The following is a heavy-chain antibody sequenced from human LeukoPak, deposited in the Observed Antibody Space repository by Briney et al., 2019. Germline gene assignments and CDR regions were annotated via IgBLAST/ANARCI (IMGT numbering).Heavy chain of an antibody. Sequence: KPGGSLRLSCAASGFTFSTYSMNWVRQAPGKGLEWVSSINSRSNYIYYADSVKGRFTISRDNAKNSLYLQMDSLRVEDTAVYYCARGITFGGVSDYWGQGTLVTVSS. D-gene: IGHD3-16*01. CDR1: GFTFSTYS. CDR2: INSRSNYI. J-gene: IGHJ4*02. CDR3: ARGITFGGVSDY. V-gene: IGHV3-21*01.